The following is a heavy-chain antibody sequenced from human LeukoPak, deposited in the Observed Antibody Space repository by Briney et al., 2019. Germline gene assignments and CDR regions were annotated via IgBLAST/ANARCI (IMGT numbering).Heavy chain of an antibody. V-gene: IGHV4-34*01. CDR2: INHSGST. Sequence: SETLSLTCAVYGGSFSGYYWSWIRQPPGKGLEWIGEINHSGSTNYNPSLKSRVTISVDTSKNQFSLKLSSVTAADTAVYYCERRPVSRWFDPWGQGTLVTVSS. D-gene: IGHD6-25*01. CDR1: GGSFSGYY. J-gene: IGHJ5*02. CDR3: ERRPVSRWFDP.